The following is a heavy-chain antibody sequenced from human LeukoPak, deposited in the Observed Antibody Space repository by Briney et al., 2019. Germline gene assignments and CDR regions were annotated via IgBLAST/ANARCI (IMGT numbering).Heavy chain of an antibody. D-gene: IGHD6-13*01. CDR2: INTDGSST. CDR3: ARDWRQQCFDY. CDR1: GFTFSSYW. V-gene: IGHV3-74*01. J-gene: IGHJ4*02. Sequence: GGSLRLSCAASGFTFSSYWMHWVRQAPGKGLLWVSRINTDGSSTNYADSVKGRFTISRDNAKNSLYLQMNSLRAEDTAVYYCARDWRQQCFDYWGQGTLVTVSS.